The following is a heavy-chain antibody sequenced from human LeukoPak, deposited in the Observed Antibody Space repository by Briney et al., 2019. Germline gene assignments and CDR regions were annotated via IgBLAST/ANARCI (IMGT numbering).Heavy chain of an antibody. CDR2: IYSSGSA. CDR3: ARDVRYASGWSTPES. Sequence: SETLSLTCAVYGGSFSGYYWSWIRQPAGKGLEWIGRIYSSGSANYSPSLKNRVSMSIDTSNNHFSLNLTSVTAADTALYFCARDVRYASGWSTPESWGQGTLVTVSS. D-gene: IGHD6-19*01. CDR1: GGSFSGYY. V-gene: IGHV4-4*07. J-gene: IGHJ5*02.